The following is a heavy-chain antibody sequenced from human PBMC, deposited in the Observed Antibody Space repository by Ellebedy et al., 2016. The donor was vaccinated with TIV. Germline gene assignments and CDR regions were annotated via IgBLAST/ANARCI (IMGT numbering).Heavy chain of an antibody. CDR3: AKATEWVGGTLDF. CDR1: GFTFGGYA. V-gene: IGHV3-23*01. J-gene: IGHJ4*02. CDR2: ISAGGDST. D-gene: IGHD3-16*01. Sequence: GESLKISXVVSGFTFGGYAMSWVRQAPGKGLEWVTSISAGGDSTYYADSVKGRSTISRDNSKNTLFLHMNSLRAEDTAVYYCAKATEWVGGTLDFWGQGTLVTVSS.